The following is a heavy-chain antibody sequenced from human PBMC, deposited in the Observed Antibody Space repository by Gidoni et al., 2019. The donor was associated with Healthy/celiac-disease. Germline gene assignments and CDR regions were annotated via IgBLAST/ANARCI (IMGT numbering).Heavy chain of an antibody. CDR1: GFPFDDYA. CDR3: AKDKYASIGVARS. V-gene: IGHV3-9*01. CDR2: ISGNSGII. J-gene: IGHJ5*02. D-gene: IGHD6-19*01. Sequence: EVQLVESGGGLVQPGRSLRLSCAASGFPFDDYAMQWVRQAPGKGLEWVSGISGNSGIIGYADSVKGRFTISRDNAKNSLYLQMNSLRAEDTALYYCAKDKYASIGVARSWGQGTLVTVSS.